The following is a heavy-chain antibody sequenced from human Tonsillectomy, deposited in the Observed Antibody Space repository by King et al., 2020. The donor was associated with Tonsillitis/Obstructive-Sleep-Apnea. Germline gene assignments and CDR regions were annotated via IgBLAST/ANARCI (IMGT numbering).Heavy chain of an antibody. Sequence: VQLVESGGGVVQPGRSLRLSCAASGFTFKSYSMHWVRQAPGKGLEWVALISYDGNGKYYAGSVKGRFTVSRDNSKNTLYLQLNSLRPDDTAVYYCARDTDYYDFWSGYPGNYFDYWGQGTLVTVSS. CDR3: ARDTDYYDFWSGYPGNYFDY. V-gene: IGHV3-30*04. CDR1: GFTFKSYS. J-gene: IGHJ4*02. D-gene: IGHD3-3*01. CDR2: ISYDGNGK.